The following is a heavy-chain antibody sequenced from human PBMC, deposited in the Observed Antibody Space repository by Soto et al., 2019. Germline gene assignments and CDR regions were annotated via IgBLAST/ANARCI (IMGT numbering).Heavy chain of an antibody. D-gene: IGHD5-18*01. CDR1: GGSFSGYY. CDR3: ARGGNTANWFDP. CDR2: INHSGST. J-gene: IGHJ5*02. V-gene: IGHV4-34*01. Sequence: SETLSLTCAVYGGSFSGYYWSWIRQPPGKGLEWIGEINHSGSTNYNPSLKSRVTISVDTSKNQFSLKLSSVTAADTAVYYCARGGNTANWFDPWGQGTLVTVS.